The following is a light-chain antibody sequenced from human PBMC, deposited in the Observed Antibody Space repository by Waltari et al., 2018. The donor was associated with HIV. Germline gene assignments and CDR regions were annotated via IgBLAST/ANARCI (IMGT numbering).Light chain of an antibody. J-gene: IGLJ3*02. CDR2: VNSDGSH. CDR1: SGHSTYA. Sequence: QLVLTQSPSASASLGASVKLTCTLSSGHSTYAIACHQQQPEKGPRYLMKVNSDGSHSKGDGIPDRFSGSSSGSERYLIISSLQSEDEADYYCQTWGTGIRVFGGGTKLTVL. V-gene: IGLV4-69*01. CDR3: QTWGTGIRV.